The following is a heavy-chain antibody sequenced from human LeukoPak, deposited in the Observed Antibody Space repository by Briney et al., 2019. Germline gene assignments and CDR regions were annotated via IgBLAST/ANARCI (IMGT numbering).Heavy chain of an antibody. Sequence: PGGSLRLSCAASGFTFSSYSMNWVRQAPPQGLEWVSYINSRSTSIHYADSVKGRFTISRDNAKNALYLLMNSLRDEDTAVYYCAREPPYGDLALDYWGQGTLVTVSS. CDR2: INSRSTSI. D-gene: IGHD3-10*01. CDR1: GFTFSSYS. V-gene: IGHV3-48*02. CDR3: AREPPYGDLALDY. J-gene: IGHJ4*02.